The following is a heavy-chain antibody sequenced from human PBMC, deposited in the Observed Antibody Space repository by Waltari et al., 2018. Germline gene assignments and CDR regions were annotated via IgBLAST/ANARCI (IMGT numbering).Heavy chain of an antibody. D-gene: IGHD6-13*01. CDR3: ARDRAGRGAAAGIYGFDP. CDR1: GFTFSSSS. V-gene: IGHV3-21*01. J-gene: IGHJ5*02. Sequence: EVQLVESGGGLVKPGGSLILSCAASGFTFSSSSINWVRQAPGKGLEWVSSISSSSSYIYYADSVKGRFTISRDNAKNSLYLQMNSLRAEDTTVYYCARDRAGRGAAAGIYGFDPWGQGTLVTVSS. CDR2: ISSSSSYI.